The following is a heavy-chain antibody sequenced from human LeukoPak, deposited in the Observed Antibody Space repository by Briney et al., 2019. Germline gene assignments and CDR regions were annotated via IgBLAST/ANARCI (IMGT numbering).Heavy chain of an antibody. CDR2: IGHFTGDI. CDR1: GFTFSSYA. J-gene: IGHJ4*01. D-gene: IGHD1-1*01. CDR3: ARDPYTGSMFDY. V-gene: IGHV3-21*01. Sequence: GGSLRLSCAASGFTFSSYAMSWVRQAPGKGLEWVAFIGHFTGDIFYADSVKGRFNISRDDAKDSVYLQMNSLRVDDTAVYFCARDPYTGSMFDYWGHGTLVTVSS.